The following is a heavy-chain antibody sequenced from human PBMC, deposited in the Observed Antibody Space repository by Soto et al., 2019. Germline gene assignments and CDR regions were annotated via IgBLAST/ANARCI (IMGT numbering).Heavy chain of an antibody. J-gene: IGHJ4*02. CDR3: AKFTIFGTYYFDY. V-gene: IGHV3-23*01. D-gene: IGHD3-3*01. Sequence: GGSLRLSCAASGFTFSSYAMSWVRQAPGNGLEWVSAISGSGGSTYYADSVKGRFTISRDNSKNTLYLQMNSLRAEDTAVYYCAKFTIFGTYYFDYWGQGTLVTVSS. CDR1: GFTFSSYA. CDR2: ISGSGGST.